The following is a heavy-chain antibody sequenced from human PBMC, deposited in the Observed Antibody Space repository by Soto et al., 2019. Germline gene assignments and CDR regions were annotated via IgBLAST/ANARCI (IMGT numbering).Heavy chain of an antibody. D-gene: IGHD3-3*01. CDR3: ARGTYYDFWSGYFDY. V-gene: IGHV4-4*02. CDR2: IYHSGST. J-gene: IGHJ4*02. CDR1: SGSISSSNW. Sequence: PSETLSLTCAVSSGSISSSNWWSWVRQPPGKGLEWIGEIYHSGSTNYNPSLKSRVTISVDKSKNQFSLKLSSVTAADTAVYYCARGTYYDFWSGYFDYWGQGTLVTVSS.